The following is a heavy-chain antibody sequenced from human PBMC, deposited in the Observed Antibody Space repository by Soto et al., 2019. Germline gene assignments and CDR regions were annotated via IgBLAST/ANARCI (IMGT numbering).Heavy chain of an antibody. J-gene: IGHJ2*01. CDR3: ARGISPYSSSWRGYWYFDL. D-gene: IGHD6-13*01. V-gene: IGHV4-31*03. CDR2: IYYSGST. Sequence: QVQLQESGPGLVKPSQTLSLTCTVSGGSISSGGYYWSWIRQHPGKGLEWIGYIYYSGSTYYNPSLKSRVTISVDTSKNQFSLKLSSVTAADTAVYYCARGISPYSSSWRGYWYFDLWGRGTLVTVSS. CDR1: GGSISSGGYY.